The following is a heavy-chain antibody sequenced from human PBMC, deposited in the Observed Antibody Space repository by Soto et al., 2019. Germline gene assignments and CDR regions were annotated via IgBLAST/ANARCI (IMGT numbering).Heavy chain of an antibody. CDR2: INWNGGST. CDR3: ARDQNYYDSSGYYSPLDY. V-gene: IGHV3-20*04. J-gene: IGHJ4*02. D-gene: IGHD3-22*01. Sequence: GGSLRLSCXASGFTFDDYGMSWVRQAPGKGLEWVSGINWNGGSTGYADSVKGRFTISRDNAKNSLYLQMNSLRAGDTALYYCARDQNYYDSSGYYSPLDYWGQGTLVTVSS. CDR1: GFTFDDYG.